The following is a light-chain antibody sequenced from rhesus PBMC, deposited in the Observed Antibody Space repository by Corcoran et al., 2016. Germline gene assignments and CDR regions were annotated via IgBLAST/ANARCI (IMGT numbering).Light chain of an antibody. V-gene: IGKV7-13*01. CDR3: LQSKNSRT. Sequence: DIVLTQSPASLAVSPGQRATITCRASESGSVFGINLIHWYQPKPGQPPKLLIYQASNKDTGVPARLSGSGSGTDFNLTINPVEADDAVDYYCLQSKNSRTFGQGTKVEIK. CDR2: QAS. CDR1: ESGSVFGINL. J-gene: IGKJ1*01.